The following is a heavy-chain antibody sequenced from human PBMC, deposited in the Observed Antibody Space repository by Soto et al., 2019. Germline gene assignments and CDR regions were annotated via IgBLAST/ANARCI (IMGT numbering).Heavy chain of an antibody. CDR2: ISGGGGST. J-gene: IGHJ1*01. V-gene: IGHV3-23*01. CDR3: AKGPEYDILTGYDH. CDR1: GFTFSLSA. D-gene: IGHD3-9*01. Sequence: EVQLLESGGGFVQPGESLRLSCAASGFTFSLSAMSWVRQAPGRGLEWVSSISGGGGSTEYAESVKGRFTISRDNSKDTVHLQMNSLRAEDMAIYYCAKGPEYDILTGYDHWGQGALVSVSS.